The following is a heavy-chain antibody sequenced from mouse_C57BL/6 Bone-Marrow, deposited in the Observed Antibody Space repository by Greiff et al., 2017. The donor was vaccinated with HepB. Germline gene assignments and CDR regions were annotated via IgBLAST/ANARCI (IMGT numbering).Heavy chain of an antibody. CDR3: ARRGIWGNSVDY. J-gene: IGHJ2*01. D-gene: IGHD2-1*01. Sequence: QVQLQQPGAELVKPGASVKMSCKASGYTFTSYWITWVKQRPGQGLEWIGDIYPGSGSTNYNEKFKSKATLTVDTSSSTAYMPLSSLTSEDSAVYYCARRGIWGNSVDYWGQGTTLTVSS. CDR1: GYTFTSYW. CDR2: IYPGSGST. V-gene: IGHV1-55*01.